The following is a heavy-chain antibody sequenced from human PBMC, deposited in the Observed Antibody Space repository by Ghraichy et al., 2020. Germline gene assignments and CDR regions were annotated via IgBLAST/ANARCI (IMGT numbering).Heavy chain of an antibody. Sequence: ESLNISCTVSGGSISSYYWSWIRQPAGKGLEWIGRIYTSGSTNYNPSLKSRVTMSVDTSKNQFSLKLSSVTAADTAVYYCASQGACSGGSCYSGWFDPWGQGTLVTVSS. CDR2: IYTSGST. CDR1: GGSISSYY. J-gene: IGHJ5*02. CDR3: ASQGACSGGSCYSGWFDP. V-gene: IGHV4-4*07. D-gene: IGHD2-15*01.